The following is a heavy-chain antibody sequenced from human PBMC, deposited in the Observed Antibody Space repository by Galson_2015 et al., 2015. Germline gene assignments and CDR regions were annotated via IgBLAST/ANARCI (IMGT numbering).Heavy chain of an antibody. V-gene: IGHV3-23*01. D-gene: IGHD2-2*01. Sequence: SLRLSCAASGFTFSSYAMSWVRQAPGKGLEWVSAISSNGGSTYYADSVKGRFTISRDNSKNTLYLQMNSLRAEDTAVYYCARALGYCSSTSCYGYFDYWGQGTLVTVSS. CDR2: ISSNGGST. CDR1: GFTFSSYA. J-gene: IGHJ4*02. CDR3: ARALGYCSSTSCYGYFDY.